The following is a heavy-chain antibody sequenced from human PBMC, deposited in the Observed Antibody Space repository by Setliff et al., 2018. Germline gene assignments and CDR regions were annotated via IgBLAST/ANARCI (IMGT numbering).Heavy chain of an antibody. J-gene: IGHJ4*02. D-gene: IGHD3-10*01. Sequence: KPSETLSLTCAVYGGSFSDYYWSWIRQSPGKGLEWIGEINHSGSTNYNPSLKTRVTISLDTSKNHFSLNLRSVTAADTAVYYCARHTIAMSTIISYFDYWGQGTLVTVSS. CDR3: ARHTIAMSTIISYFDY. V-gene: IGHV4-34*01. CDR1: GGSFSDYY. CDR2: INHSGST.